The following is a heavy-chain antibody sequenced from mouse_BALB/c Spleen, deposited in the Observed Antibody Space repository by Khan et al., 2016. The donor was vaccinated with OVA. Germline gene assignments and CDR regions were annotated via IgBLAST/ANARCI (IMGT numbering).Heavy chain of an antibody. V-gene: IGHV9-3-1*01. Sequence: QIQLVQSGPELKKPGETVKISCKASGYTFTSYGMNWVKQSPGKALRWMGWINTYTGEPTYTDDFKGRFAFSLETSASTAYLQINNLKNEDTATYLCARPPYFSYTLDYWGQGTSVPVAS. J-gene: IGHJ4*01. CDR3: ARPPYFSYTLDY. CDR1: GYTFTSYG. D-gene: IGHD2-10*01. CDR2: INTYTGEP.